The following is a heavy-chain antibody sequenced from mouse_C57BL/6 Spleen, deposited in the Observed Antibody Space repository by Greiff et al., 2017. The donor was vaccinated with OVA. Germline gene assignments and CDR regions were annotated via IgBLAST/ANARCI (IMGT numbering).Heavy chain of an antibody. V-gene: IGHV2-9*01. Sequence: VKLVESGPGLVAPSQSLSITCTVSGFSLTSYGVAWVRQPPGKGLEWLGVIWGGGSTNYNSALMSKLSISKDNSKSQVFLKMNSLQTDDTAMYYCAKHYYYGSSPYYYAMDYWGQGTSVTVSS. J-gene: IGHJ4*01. CDR3: AKHYYYGSSPYYYAMDY. CDR1: GFSLTSYG. D-gene: IGHD1-1*01. CDR2: IWGGGST.